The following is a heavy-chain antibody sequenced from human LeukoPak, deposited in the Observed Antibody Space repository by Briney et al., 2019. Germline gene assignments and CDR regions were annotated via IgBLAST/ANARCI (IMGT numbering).Heavy chain of an antibody. V-gene: IGHV1-2*02. D-gene: IGHD4-17*01. CDR2: INPNSGGT. J-gene: IGHJ6*02. Sequence: ASVKVSCKASGYTFTGYYMHWVRQAPGQGLEWIGWINPNSGGTNYAQKFQGRVTMTRDTSISTAYMELSRLRSDDTAVYYCASDTVTYYYYGMDVWGQGTTVTVSS. CDR3: ASDTVTYYYYGMDV. CDR1: GYTFTGYY.